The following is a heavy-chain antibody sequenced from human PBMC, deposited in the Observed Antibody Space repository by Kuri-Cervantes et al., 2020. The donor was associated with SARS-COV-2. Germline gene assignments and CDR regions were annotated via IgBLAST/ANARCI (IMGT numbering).Heavy chain of an antibody. CDR1: GFAFSGSA. V-gene: IGHV3-30*03. CDR3: ARAGSGNYYIPFYYFGLDV. Sequence: GESLKISCEASGFAFSGSAMHWVRQAPGKGLEWVALISSDGSIRHYGDSVKGRFIISREDSKNTLYQQMNSLRVEDTVVYYCARAGSGNYYIPFYYFGLDVWGQGITVTVSS. D-gene: IGHD3-10*01. CDR2: ISSDGSIR. J-gene: IGHJ6*02.